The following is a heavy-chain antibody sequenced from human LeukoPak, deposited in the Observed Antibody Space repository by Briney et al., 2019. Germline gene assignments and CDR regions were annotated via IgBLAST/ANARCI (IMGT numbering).Heavy chain of an antibody. CDR3: ARGELGEFDY. CDR1: GYSISRSYY. J-gene: IGHJ4*02. V-gene: IGHV4-38-2*01. D-gene: IGHD1-26*01. Sequence: SETLSLTCDVSGYSISRSYYWSWIRQLPGKGLEWLGSFSHGGSPSYNPSLKSRISISVDTPKNQFSLRLISATAADSGVYYCARGELGEFDYWGQGRLVTVSS. CDR2: FSHGGSP.